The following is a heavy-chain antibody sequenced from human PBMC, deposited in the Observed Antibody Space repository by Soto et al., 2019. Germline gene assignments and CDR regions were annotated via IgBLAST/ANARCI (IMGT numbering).Heavy chain of an antibody. Sequence: QLQLLESGPGLVKPSETLSLTCTVSGGSISSRSHYWGWIRQSPGKHLEWIGSSFYRGSTHYNPSLKTRVTISVDTSKNQVSLKVYSVTAADTAVYYCATADGFGVVTPFFEYWGQGILVTVSS. CDR1: GGSISSRSHY. J-gene: IGHJ4*02. V-gene: IGHV4-39*01. CDR2: SFYRGST. CDR3: ATADGFGVVTPFFEY. D-gene: IGHD3-3*01.